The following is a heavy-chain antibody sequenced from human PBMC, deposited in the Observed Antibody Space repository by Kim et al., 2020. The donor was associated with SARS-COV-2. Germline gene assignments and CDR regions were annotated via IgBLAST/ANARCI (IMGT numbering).Heavy chain of an antibody. Sequence: GGSLRLSCSASGFTFSSYAINWFRQAPGKGLEYVSGINNNGDTTYYADSVKGRFTISRDNSKNTLFLQMSILRAEDTAVYYCVKERGLTLYYGMNVWGQG. J-gene: IGHJ6*02. V-gene: IGHV3-64D*06. CDR1: GFTFSSYA. CDR3: VKERGLTLYYGMNV. D-gene: IGHD2-15*01. CDR2: INNNGDTT.